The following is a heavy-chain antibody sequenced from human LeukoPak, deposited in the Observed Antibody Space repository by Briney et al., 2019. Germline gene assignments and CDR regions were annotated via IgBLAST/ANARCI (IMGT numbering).Heavy chain of an antibody. Sequence: GGSLRLSCAAAGFSFNAYDMHWVRQATGRGLEWVSYIGRAGDTYYAGSVKGRFTISRDDAKNSLYLQLNSLGVGDTAVYYCARHSKWGDSSSPYRPFDHWGQGTLVTVSS. CDR3: ARHSKWGDSSSPYRPFDH. D-gene: IGHD6-13*01. CDR1: GFSFNAYD. CDR2: IGRAGDT. J-gene: IGHJ4*02. V-gene: IGHV3-13*04.